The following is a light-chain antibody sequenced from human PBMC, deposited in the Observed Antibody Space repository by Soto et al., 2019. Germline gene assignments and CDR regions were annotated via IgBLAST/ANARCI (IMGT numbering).Light chain of an antibody. Sequence: DIQMTQSPSTLSASVGDRVTITCRASQTLRTWLAWYQQKPGKATKLLIYEVSILQSGVPSRFSGSGSGTEFTLTISSLQPDDFATYYCQQYNGYSLTFGGGTKVEFK. CDR2: EVS. CDR3: QQYNGYSLT. V-gene: IGKV1-5*01. CDR1: QTLRTW. J-gene: IGKJ4*01.